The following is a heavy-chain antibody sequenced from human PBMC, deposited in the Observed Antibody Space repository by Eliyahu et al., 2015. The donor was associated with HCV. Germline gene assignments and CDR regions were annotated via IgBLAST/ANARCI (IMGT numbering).Heavy chain of an antibody. CDR2: ISAYXGNT. V-gene: IGHV1-18*01. J-gene: IGHJ6*02. CDR3: ARDRGYCSSTSCPPFSYYYGMDV. Sequence: QVQLVQSGAEVKKPGASVKVSCKASGYTFXSYGISXXRXAPGQGLEWMGWISAYXGNTNYAQKLQGRVTMTTDTSTSTAYMELRSLRSDDTAVYYCARDRGYCSSTSCPPFSYYYGMDVWGQGTTVTVSS. CDR1: GYTFXSYG. D-gene: IGHD2-2*01.